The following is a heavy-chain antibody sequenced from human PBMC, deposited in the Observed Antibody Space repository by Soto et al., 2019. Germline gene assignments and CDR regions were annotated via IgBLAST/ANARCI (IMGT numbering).Heavy chain of an antibody. Sequence: SETLSLTCTVSNTSMTNYYWNWIRQPPGKGLEWIAYIHSSGGTNYVPSLRSRATASVDTSNNQFSLRLTSMTAADTAVYYCARGRPTRYSSGWPLFDYWGQGXLVTVYS. J-gene: IGHJ4*02. CDR1: NTSMTNYY. CDR2: IHSSGGT. V-gene: IGHV4-59*01. D-gene: IGHD6-19*01. CDR3: ARGRPTRYSSGWPLFDY.